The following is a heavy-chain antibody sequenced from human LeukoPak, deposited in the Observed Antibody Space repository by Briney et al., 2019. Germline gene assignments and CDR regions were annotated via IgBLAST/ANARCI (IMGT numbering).Heavy chain of an antibody. CDR3: ATMSGYDSSGYYRRYYFDY. J-gene: IGHJ4*02. V-gene: IGHV4-59*08. CDR1: GGSISDYY. Sequence: SETLSLTCTVSGGSISDYYWSWIRQPPGKGLEWIGYIYYSGSTKYNPYLKSRVTISIDTSKNQFSLKLSSVTAADTAVYYCATMSGYDSSGYYRRYYFDYWGQGALVTVSS. D-gene: IGHD3-22*01. CDR2: IYYSGST.